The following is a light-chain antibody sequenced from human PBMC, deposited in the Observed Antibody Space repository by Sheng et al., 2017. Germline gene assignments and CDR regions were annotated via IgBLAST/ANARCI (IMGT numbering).Light chain of an antibody. Sequence: EIVLTQSPATLSFSPGERATLSCRASQSVGRYLAWYQQKAGQAPRLLIYDASNRATGIPDRFSGSGSETDFTLTISSLEPEDFAVYYCQQHSNWPRTFGQGTKVEIK. J-gene: IGKJ1*01. CDR2: DAS. CDR1: QSVGRY. V-gene: IGKV3-11*01. CDR3: QQHSNWPRT.